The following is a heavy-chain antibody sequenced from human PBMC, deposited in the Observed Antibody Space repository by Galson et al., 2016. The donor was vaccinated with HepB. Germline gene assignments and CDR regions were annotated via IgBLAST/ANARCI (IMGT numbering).Heavy chain of an antibody. CDR2: SYYSGST. Sequence: TLSLTCTVSGVSISSGGYYWSWIRQHPGKGLEWIAYSYYSGSTYYNPSLKSRVTISVDTSKNQFSLKLRSVTAADTAVYYCARLLRLWECFFDYWGQGTLVTVSS. V-gene: IGHV4-31*03. D-gene: IGHD5-18*01. CDR1: GVSISSGGYY. J-gene: IGHJ4*02. CDR3: ARLLRLWECFFDY.